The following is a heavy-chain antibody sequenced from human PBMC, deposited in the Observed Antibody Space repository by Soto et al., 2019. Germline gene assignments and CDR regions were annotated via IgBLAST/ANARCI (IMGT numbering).Heavy chain of an antibody. V-gene: IGHV1-69*13. Sequence: SVKVSCKASGGTFSSYAISWVRQAPGQGLEWMGGIIPIFGTANYAQKFQGRVTITADESTSTAYMELSSLRSEDTAVYYCARDSGVTMVRGVTSDAFDIWGQGXMVTV. CDR2: IIPIFGTA. D-gene: IGHD3-10*01. J-gene: IGHJ3*02. CDR1: GGTFSSYA. CDR3: ARDSGVTMVRGVTSDAFDI.